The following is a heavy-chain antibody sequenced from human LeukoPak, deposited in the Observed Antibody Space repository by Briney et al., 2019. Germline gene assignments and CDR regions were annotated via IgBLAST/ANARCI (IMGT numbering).Heavy chain of an antibody. D-gene: IGHD2-2*01. CDR3: ARSRSICSSTSCYFDY. J-gene: IGHJ4*02. CDR1: GGTFSSYA. CDR2: IIPIFGTA. V-gene: IGHV1-69*13. Sequence: SVKVSCKASGGTFSSYAISWVRQAPGQGREWMGGIIPIFGTANYAQKFQGRVTITADESTSTAYMELSSPRSEDTAVYYCARSRSICSSTSCYFDYWGQGTLVTVSS.